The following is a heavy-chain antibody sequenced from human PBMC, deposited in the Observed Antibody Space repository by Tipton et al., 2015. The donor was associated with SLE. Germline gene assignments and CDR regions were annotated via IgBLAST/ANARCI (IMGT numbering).Heavy chain of an antibody. J-gene: IGHJ4*02. Sequence: TLSLTCTVSGGSISSYYWSWIRQPPGKGLEWIGYIYYSGSTNYNPSLKSRVTISVDTSKNQFSLKLSSVTAADTAVYYCASREIGYYGSGREYWGQGTLVTVSS. V-gene: IGHV4-59*01. CDR3: ASREIGYYGSGREY. D-gene: IGHD3-10*01. CDR1: GGSISSYY. CDR2: IYYSGST.